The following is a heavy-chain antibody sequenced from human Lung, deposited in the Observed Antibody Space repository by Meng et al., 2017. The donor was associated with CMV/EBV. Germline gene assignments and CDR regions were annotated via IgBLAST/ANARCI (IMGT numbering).Heavy chain of an antibody. D-gene: IGHD2-2*01. CDR1: GFTVSSNY. CDR3: ARNNCSSTSCYSLYYYGMDF. J-gene: IGHJ6*02. Sequence: SCAASGFTVSSNYMSWVRQAPGKALEWVSVIYSGGSKYYADSVKGRFTIFRDNSKNTTYHQMNSLRAEDTAVYYCARNNCSSTSCYSLYYYGMDFXGQGXTVTVSS. V-gene: IGHV3-53*01. CDR2: IYSGGSK.